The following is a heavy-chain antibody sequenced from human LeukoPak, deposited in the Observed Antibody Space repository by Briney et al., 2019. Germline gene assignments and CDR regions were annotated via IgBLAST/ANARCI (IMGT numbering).Heavy chain of an antibody. J-gene: IGHJ6*04. V-gene: IGHV3-30*01. D-gene: IGHD2-2*01. CDR2: ISIDGAKT. CDR1: GFTFNNFP. CDR3: AKGEGGSSSWYDFYDYGMDV. Sequence: PGTSPSLSRAASGFTFNNFPMHRVRPAPGKGLEGVGVISIDGAKTYYAVSVKGRFTISRDNSKKTLYLKMNTVRAEDTAVYYCAKGEGGSSSWYDFYDYGMDVWGKGTTVTVSS.